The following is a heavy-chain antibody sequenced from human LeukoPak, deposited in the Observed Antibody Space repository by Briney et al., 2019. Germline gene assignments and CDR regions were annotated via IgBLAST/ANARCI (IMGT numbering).Heavy chain of an antibody. D-gene: IGHD3-9*01. V-gene: IGHV3-21*01. Sequence: GGSLRLSCAASGFTFSSYAVSWVRQAPGKGLEWVSSITSGGDYIYYADSVKGRFTTSRDNAKSSLSLQLNRLRVEDTAVYYCARGHYDVLAASYKWTPDYWGQGTLVTVSS. J-gene: IGHJ4*02. CDR3: ARGHYDVLAASYKWTPDY. CDR1: GFTFSSYA. CDR2: ITSGGDYI.